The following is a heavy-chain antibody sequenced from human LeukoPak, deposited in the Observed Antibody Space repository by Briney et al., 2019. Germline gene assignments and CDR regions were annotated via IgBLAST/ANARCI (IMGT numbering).Heavy chain of an antibody. V-gene: IGHV3-53*05. CDR1: GFTVSSNY. Sequence: GGSLRLSCAASGFTVSSNYMSWVRQAPGKGLEWVSVIYSGGSTYYADSVKGRFTISRDNSKNTLYLQMNSLRAEDTAVYYCARDGIAAAGTSRDYYYYYYYMDVWGKGTTVTVSS. CDR2: IYSGGST. J-gene: IGHJ6*03. D-gene: IGHD6-13*01. CDR3: ARDGIAAAGTSRDYYYYYYYMDV.